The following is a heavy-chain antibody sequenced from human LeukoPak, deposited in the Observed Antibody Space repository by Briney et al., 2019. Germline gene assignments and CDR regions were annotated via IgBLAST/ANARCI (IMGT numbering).Heavy chain of an antibody. J-gene: IGHJ6*03. V-gene: IGHV3-30*03. Sequence: PGGSLRLSCAASGFTFSSYGMHWVRQAPGKGLEWVAVISYDGSNKYYADSVKGRFTISRDNSKNTLYLQMNSLRAEDTAVYYCAAPGRGVKKGYYYYYMDVWGKGTTVTVSS. CDR3: AAPGRGVKKGYYYYYMDV. CDR2: ISYDGSNK. D-gene: IGHD3-10*01. CDR1: GFTFSSYG.